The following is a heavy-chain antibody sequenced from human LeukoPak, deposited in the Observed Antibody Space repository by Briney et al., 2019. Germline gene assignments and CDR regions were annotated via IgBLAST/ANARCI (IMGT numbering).Heavy chain of an antibody. J-gene: IGHJ4*02. Sequence: PGGSLRLSCAASGFTFSSYSMNWVRQAPGKGLEWVSSISSSSSYIYYADSVKGRFTISRDNAKNSLYLQMNSLRAEDTAVYYCARDGIYYYDSSGYYAPTSSDYWGQGTLVTVSS. CDR3: ARDGIYYYDSSGYYAPTSSDY. CDR2: ISSSSSYI. D-gene: IGHD3-22*01. V-gene: IGHV3-21*01. CDR1: GFTFSSYS.